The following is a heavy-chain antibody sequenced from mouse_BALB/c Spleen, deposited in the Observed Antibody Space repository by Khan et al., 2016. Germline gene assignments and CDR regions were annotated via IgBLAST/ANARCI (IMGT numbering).Heavy chain of an antibody. Sequence: EVKLLESGGGLVQPGGSLKLSCAASGFDFSRYWRSWVRQAPGKGLEWIGEINPDSSTINYTPSLKDKFIISRDNAKNTLYLLMSKVRSENTALYYCARLYYYGLGADWGQGTLLTVSA. V-gene: IGHV4-1*02. CDR3: ARLYYYGLGAD. J-gene: IGHJ3*01. D-gene: IGHD1-2*01. CDR2: INPDSSTI. CDR1: GFDFSRYW.